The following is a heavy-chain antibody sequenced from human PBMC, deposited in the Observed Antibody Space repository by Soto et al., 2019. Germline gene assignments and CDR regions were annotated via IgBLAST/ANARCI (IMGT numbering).Heavy chain of an antibody. CDR2: IIPIFGTA. CDR3: ARDNSEDSSPRGGWFDP. J-gene: IGHJ5*02. CDR1: GGTFSSYA. D-gene: IGHD6-6*01. V-gene: IGHV1-69*01. Sequence: QVQLVQSGAEVKKPGSSVKVSCKASGGTFSSYAISWVRQAPGQGLEWMGGIIPIFGTANYAQKFQGRVTITADESTSTAYMELSSLRSEDTAVYYCARDNSEDSSPRGGWFDPWGQGTLVTVSS.